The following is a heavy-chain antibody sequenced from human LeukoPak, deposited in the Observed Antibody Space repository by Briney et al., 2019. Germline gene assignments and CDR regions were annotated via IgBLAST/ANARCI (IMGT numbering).Heavy chain of an antibody. Sequence: ASVKVSCKASGYTFTSYAMHWVRQAPGQRLEWMGWINAGNGNTKYSQKFQGRVTITRDTSASTAYMEMSSLRSEDTAVYYCARDRGSGSYIVFDPWRQGTLVTVSS. V-gene: IGHV1-3*01. CDR3: ARDRGSGSYIVFDP. J-gene: IGHJ5*02. CDR1: GYTFTSYA. CDR2: INAGNGNT. D-gene: IGHD3-10*01.